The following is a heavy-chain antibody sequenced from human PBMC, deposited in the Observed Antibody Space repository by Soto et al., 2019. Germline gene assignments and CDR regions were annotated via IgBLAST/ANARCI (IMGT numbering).Heavy chain of an antibody. D-gene: IGHD4-17*01. CDR2: IVVGSGNT. Sequence: QMQLVQSGPEVKKPGTSVKVSCKASGFPFSKSVVQWVRQARGQRLEWIGGIVVGSGNTNYAQKFQERVTITRDMSTSTVYMELSGLRSEDTAVYYCAAPDYGDYWYFDLWGRGTLVTVSP. J-gene: IGHJ2*01. CDR3: AAPDYGDYWYFDL. V-gene: IGHV1-58*01. CDR1: GFPFSKSV.